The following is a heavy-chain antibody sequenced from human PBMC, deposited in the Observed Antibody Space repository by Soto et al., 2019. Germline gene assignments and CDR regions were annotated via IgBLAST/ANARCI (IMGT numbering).Heavy chain of an antibody. V-gene: IGHV1-18*04. CDR3: ASEPIYYNDGSGYYPLRY. CDR1: GYTLTTYG. CDR2: ISAYNGNT. Sequence: ASVKVSCKASGYTLTTYGFSWVRQAPGQGLECVGWISAYNGNTHYSQKFQGRVTMTTDTSTSTAYMELRSLTSGDTAVYYCASEPIYYNDGSGYYPLRYWGQGTLVTVSS. J-gene: IGHJ4*02. D-gene: IGHD3-22*01.